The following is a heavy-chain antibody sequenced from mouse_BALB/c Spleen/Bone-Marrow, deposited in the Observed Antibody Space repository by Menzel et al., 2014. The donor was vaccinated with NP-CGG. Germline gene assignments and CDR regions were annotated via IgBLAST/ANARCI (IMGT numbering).Heavy chain of an antibody. CDR3: ARVPAYYTYAMDY. Sequence: VQLQQSGPGLVAPSQSLSITCTVSGFSLTSYGVHWVRQPPGKGLEWLGVIWAGGSTNYNSALMSRLSISKDNSKSXVFLKMNSLQTDDTAMYYCARVPAYYTYAMDYWGQGTSVTVSS. V-gene: IGHV2-9*02. CDR1: GFSLTSYG. CDR2: IWAGGST. J-gene: IGHJ4*01. D-gene: IGHD2-12*01.